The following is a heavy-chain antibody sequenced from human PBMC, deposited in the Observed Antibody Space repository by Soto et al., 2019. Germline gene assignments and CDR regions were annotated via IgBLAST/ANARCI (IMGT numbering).Heavy chain of an antibody. CDR2: IDYSGST. CDR1: GGSIISSNW. J-gene: IGHJ5*02. D-gene: IGHD3-10*01. V-gene: IGHV4-59*08. Sequence: SETLSLTCAVSGGSIISSNWLSWIRQPPGKGLEWIGYIDYSGSTNYNPSLKSRVTISVDTSKNQFSLKLSSVTAADTAVYYCARLTWFGELLGWFDPWGQGTLVTVSS. CDR3: ARLTWFGELLGWFDP.